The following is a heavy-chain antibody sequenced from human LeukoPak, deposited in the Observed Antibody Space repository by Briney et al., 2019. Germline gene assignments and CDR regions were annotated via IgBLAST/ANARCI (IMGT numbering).Heavy chain of an antibody. Sequence: GSLRLSCVASGFTFSSYAMSWIRQPPGKGLEWIGEINHSGSTNYNPSLKSRVTISVDTSKNQFSLKLSSVTAADTAVYYCARSPSHYGMDVWGQGTTVTVSS. V-gene: IGHV4-34*08. J-gene: IGHJ6*02. CDR1: GFTFSSYA. CDR3: ARSPSHYGMDV. CDR2: INHSGST.